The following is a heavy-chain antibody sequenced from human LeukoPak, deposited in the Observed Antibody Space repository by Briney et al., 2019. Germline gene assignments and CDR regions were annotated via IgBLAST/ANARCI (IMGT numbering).Heavy chain of an antibody. Sequence: PSETLSLTCTVSGGSISSYYWSWIRQPAGRGLEWIGRIYTSGSTNYNPSLKSRVTMSIDTSKNQFSLKLSSVTAADTAVYYCARSPSSSGYYYRAFDIWGQGTMVTVSS. D-gene: IGHD3-22*01. CDR1: GGSISSYY. J-gene: IGHJ3*02. CDR2: IYTSGST. CDR3: ARSPSSSGYYYRAFDI. V-gene: IGHV4-4*07.